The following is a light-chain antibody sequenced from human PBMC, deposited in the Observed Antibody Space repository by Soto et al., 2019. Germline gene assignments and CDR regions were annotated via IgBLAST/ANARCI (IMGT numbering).Light chain of an antibody. CDR1: SSNIGSNT. J-gene: IGLJ3*02. V-gene: IGLV1-44*01. CDR2: SNN. Sequence: QSVLTQPPSASGTPGQRVTISCSGSSSNIGSNTVNWYQQLPGTAPKLLIYSNNQRPSGVPDRFSGSTSGTSASLAISGLQSEDDADYYCAAWDDSLNGRVFGGGPKLTVL. CDR3: AAWDDSLNGRV.